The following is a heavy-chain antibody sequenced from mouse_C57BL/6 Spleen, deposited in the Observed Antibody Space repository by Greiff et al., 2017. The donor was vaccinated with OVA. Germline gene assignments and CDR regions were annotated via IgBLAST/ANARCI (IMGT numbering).Heavy chain of an antibody. V-gene: IGHV5-9*01. J-gene: IGHJ2*01. D-gene: IGHD2-2*01. Sequence: DVHLVESGGGLVKPGGSLKLSCAASGFTFSSYTMSWVRQTPEKRLEWVATISGGGGNTYYPDSVKGRFTISRDNAKNTLYLQMSSLRSEDTALYYCARGGYPYYFDYWGQGTTLTVSS. CDR1: GFTFSSYT. CDR2: ISGGGGNT. CDR3: ARGGYPYYFDY.